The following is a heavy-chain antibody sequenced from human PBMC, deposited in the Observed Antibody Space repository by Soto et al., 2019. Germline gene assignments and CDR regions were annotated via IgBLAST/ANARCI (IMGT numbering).Heavy chain of an antibody. Sequence: QVQLVQSGAELKKPGASVKISCKASGYTFSDYIITWVRQAPGQGLEWMGWFSDYNGNTNYAQKFLGRVSMTTDTSTSTPYLELKSLTSDDTAVYYCARDSLTYSSPFDYWGQGTLITVSS. CDR2: FSDYNGNT. J-gene: IGHJ4*01. CDR3: ARDSLTYSSPFDY. CDR1: GYTFSDYI. D-gene: IGHD6-13*01. V-gene: IGHV1-18*01.